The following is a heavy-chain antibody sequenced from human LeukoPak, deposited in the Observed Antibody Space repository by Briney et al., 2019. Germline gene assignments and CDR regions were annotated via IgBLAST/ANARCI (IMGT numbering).Heavy chain of an antibody. Sequence: ASVKVSCKASGYTFTGYYMHWVRQAPGRGLEWMGWINPNSGGTNYAQKFQGRVTMTRDTSISTAYMELSRLRSDDTAVYYCAISCSGGSCYSEGNYYMDVWGKGTTVTVSS. D-gene: IGHD2-15*01. CDR1: GYTFTGYY. V-gene: IGHV1-2*02. CDR3: AISCSGGSCYSEGNYYMDV. J-gene: IGHJ6*03. CDR2: INPNSGGT.